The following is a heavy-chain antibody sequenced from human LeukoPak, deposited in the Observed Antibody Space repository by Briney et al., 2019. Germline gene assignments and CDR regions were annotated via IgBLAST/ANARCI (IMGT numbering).Heavy chain of an antibody. CDR2: INPNSGGT. CDR1: GYTFTGYY. J-gene: IGHJ4*02. CDR3: ATDHVALAGWYYFDY. V-gene: IGHV1-2*02. D-gene: IGHD2-15*01. Sequence: GASVKVSCKASGYTFTGYYMHWVRQAPGQGLEWMGWINPNSGGTNYAQKFQGRVTMTRDTSISTAYMELTSLRSDDTAVYYCATDHVALAGWYYFDYWGQGTLVTVSS.